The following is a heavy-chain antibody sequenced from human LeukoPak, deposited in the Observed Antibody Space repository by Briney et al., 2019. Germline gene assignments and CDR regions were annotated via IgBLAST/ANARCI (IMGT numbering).Heavy chain of an antibody. CDR3: AGFMYQDGKNPQTGTSDVFDI. V-gene: IGHV4-59*01. D-gene: IGHD1-1*01. CDR2: IYYSGST. CDR1: GGSISSYY. Sequence: SETLSLTCTVSGGSISSYYWSWIRQPPGKGLEWIGYIYYSGSTNYNPSLKSRVTISVDTSKNQFSLKLSSVTAADTAVYYCAGFMYQDGKNPQTGTSDVFDIWGKGKMVTVSS. J-gene: IGHJ3*02.